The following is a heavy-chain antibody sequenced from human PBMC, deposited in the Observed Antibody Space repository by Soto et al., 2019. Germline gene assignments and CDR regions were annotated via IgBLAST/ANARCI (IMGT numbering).Heavy chain of an antibody. CDR3: ARSYCISTSCYNLNY. CDR2: IYPGDSDT. J-gene: IGHJ4*02. CDR1: GYSFTSYW. D-gene: IGHD2-2*02. Sequence: GESLKISCKGSGYSFTSYWIGWVRQMPGKGLEWMGIIYPGDSDTRYSPSFQGQVTISADKSISTAYLQWSSLKASDTAMYYCARSYCISTSCYNLNYWGQGTLVTVSS. V-gene: IGHV5-51*01.